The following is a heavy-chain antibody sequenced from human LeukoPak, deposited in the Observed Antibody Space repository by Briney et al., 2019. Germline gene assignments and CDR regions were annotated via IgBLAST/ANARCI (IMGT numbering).Heavy chain of an antibody. CDR1: GVTFSSYA. CDR3: ARSILTGYIREGFDK. D-gene: IGHD3-9*01. V-gene: IGHV3-30-3*01. Sequence: PGGSLRLSCAASGVTFSSYAMHWVRQAPGKGLEWVAVISYDGSNKYYADSVKGRFTISRDNAKNSLYLQMNSLRAEDTAVYYCARSILTGYIREGFDKWGQGTLVTVSS. CDR2: ISYDGSNK. J-gene: IGHJ4*02.